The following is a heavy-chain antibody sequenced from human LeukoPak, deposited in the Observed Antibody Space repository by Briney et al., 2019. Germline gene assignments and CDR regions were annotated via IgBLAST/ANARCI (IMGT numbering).Heavy chain of an antibody. D-gene: IGHD3-22*01. Sequence: GGSLRLSCAASGFTFSSYGMHWVRQAPGKGLGWVAFIRYDGNNKHYADSVKGRFTISRDNSKNTLYLQMNSLRAEDTAVYYCAKDQGYYDSSGYSTEYWGQGTLVTVSS. CDR2: IRYDGNNK. CDR3: AKDQGYYDSSGYSTEY. CDR1: GFTFSSYG. V-gene: IGHV3-30*02. J-gene: IGHJ4*02.